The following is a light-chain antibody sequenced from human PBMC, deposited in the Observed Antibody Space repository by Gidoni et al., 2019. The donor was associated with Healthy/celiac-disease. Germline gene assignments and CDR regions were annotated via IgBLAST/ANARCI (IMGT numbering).Light chain of an antibody. CDR3: QQYDNLPWT. Sequence: DIQMTQSPSTLSAAVGDRVTITCQASQDISTYLNLYQQKPGKAPKLLIYDASNLETGVPSRFSGSGSVTDFTFTISSLQPEYIATYYCQQYDNLPWTFGQGTKVEIK. CDR1: QDISTY. V-gene: IGKV1-33*01. J-gene: IGKJ1*01. CDR2: DAS.